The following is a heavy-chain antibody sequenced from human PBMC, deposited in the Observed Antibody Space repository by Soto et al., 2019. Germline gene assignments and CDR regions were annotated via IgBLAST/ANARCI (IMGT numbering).Heavy chain of an antibody. V-gene: IGHV1-18*01. CDR2: ISAYNGNT. J-gene: IGHJ4*02. CDR1: GYTFTSYG. CDR3: AVDLAVALIDY. D-gene: IGHD6-19*01. Sequence: QVQLVQSGAEVKKPGASVKVSCKASGYTFTSYGISWVRQAPGQGLEWMGWISAYNGNTKYEQKLQGRVTMTTDTATSTAYMELRTLSSDDTAVYYCAVDLAVALIDYWGQGTLVTVSS.